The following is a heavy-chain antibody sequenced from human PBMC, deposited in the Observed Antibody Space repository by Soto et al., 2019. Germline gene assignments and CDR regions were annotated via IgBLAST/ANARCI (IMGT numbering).Heavy chain of an antibody. CDR1: GFTFSNAW. CDR2: IKSNSDGGTT. Sequence: PGGSLRLSCAASGFTFSNAWMSWVRQAPGKGLEWVGRIKSNSDGGTTYYAAPVEGRFTISRDDLTNTVYLQMNSLKTEDTAVYYCTTTGTIDYWGQGTLVTVSS. V-gene: IGHV3-15*01. D-gene: IGHD1-1*01. J-gene: IGHJ4*02. CDR3: TTTGTIDY.